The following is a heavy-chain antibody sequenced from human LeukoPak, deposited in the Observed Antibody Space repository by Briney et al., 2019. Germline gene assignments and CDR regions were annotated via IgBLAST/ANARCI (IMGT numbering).Heavy chain of an antibody. J-gene: IGHJ3*02. V-gene: IGHV3-21*01. Sequence: SGGSLRLSCAASGFTFSSYSMNWVRQAPGKGLEWVSSISSSSSYIYYADSVKGRFTISRDNAKNSLYLQMNSLRAEDTAVYYCAIRGGWYGAFDIWGQGTMVTVSS. D-gene: IGHD6-19*01. CDR2: ISSSSSYI. CDR3: AIRGGWYGAFDI. CDR1: GFTFSSYS.